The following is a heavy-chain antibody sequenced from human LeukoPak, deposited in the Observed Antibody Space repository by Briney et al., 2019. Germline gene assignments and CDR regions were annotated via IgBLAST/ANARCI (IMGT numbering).Heavy chain of an antibody. CDR1: GYTLNELS. CDR2: LDYEDGDT. D-gene: IGHD6-13*01. CDR3: ATDQVAAAGDPHYFDY. J-gene: IGHJ4*02. Sequence: ASVNVSCKVSGYTLNELSMHWVRQAPGKGLEWMGGLDYEDGDTIYAQTLQGRVTMTEDTSTDTVYMEMRRVRSEDTAVYYYATDQVAAAGDPHYFDYWGQGTLVTVSS. V-gene: IGHV1-24*01.